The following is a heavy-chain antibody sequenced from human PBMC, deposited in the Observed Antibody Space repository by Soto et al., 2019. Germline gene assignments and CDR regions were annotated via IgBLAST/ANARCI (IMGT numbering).Heavy chain of an antibody. D-gene: IGHD2-2*01. V-gene: IGHV4-34*01. CDR1: GGSFSGYY. CDR2: INHSGST. CDR3: ARDRRTSPINYYYYYMDV. J-gene: IGHJ6*03. Sequence: SETLYLTCAVYGGSFSGYYWSWIRQPPGKGLEWIGEINHSGSTNYNPSLKSRVTISVDTSKNQFSLKLSSVTAADTAVYYCARDRRTSPINYYYYYMDVWGKGTTVTVSS.